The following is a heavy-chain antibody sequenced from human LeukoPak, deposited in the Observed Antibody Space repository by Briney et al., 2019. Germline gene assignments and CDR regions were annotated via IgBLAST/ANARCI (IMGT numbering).Heavy chain of an antibody. V-gene: IGHV4-61*02. D-gene: IGHD5-12*01. Sequence: PSETLSLTCTVSGGSISSGSYYWSWIRQPAGKGLEWIGRIYTSGSTNYNPSLKSRVTISVDTSKNQFSLKLSSVTAADTAVYYCARDRGYSGYDSSTFDYWGQGTLVTVSS. CDR1: GGSISSGSYY. CDR2: IYTSGST. CDR3: ARDRGYSGYDSSTFDY. J-gene: IGHJ4*02.